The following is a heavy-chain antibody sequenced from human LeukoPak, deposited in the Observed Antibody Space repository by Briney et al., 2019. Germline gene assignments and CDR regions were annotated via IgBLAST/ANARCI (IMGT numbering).Heavy chain of an antibody. V-gene: IGHV4-34*01. Sequence: SETLSLTCAVYGGSFSGYYWSWIRQPPGKGLEWIGEINHSGSTNYNPSLKSRVTISVDTSKNQFSLKLSSVTAADTAVYYCARGPDVDIVATVSSSWYHFDYWGQGTLVTVSS. CDR2: INHSGST. CDR1: GGSFSGYY. D-gene: IGHD5-12*01. CDR3: ARGPDVDIVATVSSSWYHFDY. J-gene: IGHJ4*02.